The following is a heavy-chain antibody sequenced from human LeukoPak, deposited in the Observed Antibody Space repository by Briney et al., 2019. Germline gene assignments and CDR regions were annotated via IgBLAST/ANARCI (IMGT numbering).Heavy chain of an antibody. CDR2: INHSGST. D-gene: IGHD3-22*01. CDR3: ARGAYYYDSSALRYFDY. V-gene: IGHV4-34*01. CDR1: GGSFSGYY. Sequence: SETLSHTCAVYGGSFSGYYWSWIRQPPGKGLEWIGEINHSGSTNYNPSLKSRVTTSVDTSKNQFSLKLSSVTAADTAVYYCARGAYYYDSSALRYFDYWGQGTLVTASS. J-gene: IGHJ4*02.